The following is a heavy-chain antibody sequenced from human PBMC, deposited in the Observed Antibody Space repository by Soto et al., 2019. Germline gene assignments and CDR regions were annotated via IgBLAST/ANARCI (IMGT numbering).Heavy chain of an antibody. CDR1: GGTFSSYA. D-gene: IGHD5-12*01. V-gene: IGHV1-69*13. CDR3: ARCRDGYNYFDY. CDR2: IIPIFGTA. Sequence: SVKVSCKASGGTFSSYAISWVRQAPGQGLEWMGGIIPIFGTANYAQKFQGRVTITADESTSTAYMELSSLRSEDTAVHYCARCRDGYNYFDYWGQGTLVTVSS. J-gene: IGHJ4*02.